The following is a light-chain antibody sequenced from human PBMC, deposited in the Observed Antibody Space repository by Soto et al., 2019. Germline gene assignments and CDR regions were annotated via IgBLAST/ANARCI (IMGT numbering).Light chain of an antibody. V-gene: IGLV1-40*01. CDR1: SSNIGAGYD. CDR2: GNS. CDR3: QSYDSSLSVWV. Sequence: QSVLTQPPSVSGAPGQRVTISCTGSSSNIGAGYDVHWYQQLPGTAPKLLIYGNSNRPSGVPDRFSGSKSGTSASPAITGLQAEDEADYYCQSYDSSLSVWVFGGGTKLTVL. J-gene: IGLJ3*02.